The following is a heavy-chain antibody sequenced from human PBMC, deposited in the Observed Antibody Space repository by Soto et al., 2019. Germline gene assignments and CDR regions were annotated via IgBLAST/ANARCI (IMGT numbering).Heavy chain of an antibody. D-gene: IGHD2-15*01. CDR1: SGSISSYY. CDR2: VYYSGST. Sequence: QVQLQESGPGLVKPSETLSLTCSVSSGSISSYYWSWIRQPPGKGLEWIGYVYYSGSTMYNPSLKCRVTISVDTSKKFVSLNLTSVTATATAVYYCARLVVFVVAGTPSWYFDLWGRGTLVTVSS. V-gene: IGHV4-59*08. CDR3: ARLVVFVVAGTPSWYFDL. J-gene: IGHJ2*01.